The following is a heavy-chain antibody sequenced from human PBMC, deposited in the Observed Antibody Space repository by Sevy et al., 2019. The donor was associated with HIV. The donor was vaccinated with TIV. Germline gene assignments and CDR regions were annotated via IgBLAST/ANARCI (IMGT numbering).Heavy chain of an antibody. D-gene: IGHD4-17*01. Sequence: SETLSLTCTVSGDSISSSSYYWGWIRQPPGKGLECIGTSYYTGSTYYNPSLKSRVIISIDTSKNQFSLKLSSVTAADPALYYCARLPYGDYSNWIDPWGQGILVTVSS. V-gene: IGHV4-39*01. CDR2: SYYTGST. CDR3: ARLPYGDYSNWIDP. J-gene: IGHJ5*02. CDR1: GDSISSSSYY.